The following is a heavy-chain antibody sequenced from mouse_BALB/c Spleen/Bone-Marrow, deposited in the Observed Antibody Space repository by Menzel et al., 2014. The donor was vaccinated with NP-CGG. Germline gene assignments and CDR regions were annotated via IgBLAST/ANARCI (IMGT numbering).Heavy chain of an antibody. J-gene: IGHJ4*01. Sequence: EVQLQQSGPELVKPGASVKMSCKASGYTFTNYVMHWVKQKPGQGLEWIGYINPYNDGTKYNEKFKGKATLTSDKSSGTAYMELSSLTSEDPAVYYCARRPSFYGSSYGAMDYWGQGTSVTVSS. V-gene: IGHV1-14*01. D-gene: IGHD1-1*01. CDR3: ARRPSFYGSSYGAMDY. CDR2: INPYNDGT. CDR1: GYTFTNYV.